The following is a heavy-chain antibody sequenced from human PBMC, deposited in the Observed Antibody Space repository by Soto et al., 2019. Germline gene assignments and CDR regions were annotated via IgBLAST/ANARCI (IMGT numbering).Heavy chain of an antibody. V-gene: IGHV3-11*05. J-gene: IGHJ4*02. CDR1: GFTFSDYY. CDR2: ISSSSSYT. D-gene: IGHD2-2*01. Sequence: QVQLVESGGGLVKPGGSLRLSCAASGFTFSDYYMSWIRQAPGKGLEWVSYISSSSSYTNYADSVKGRFTISRDNAKNSLYLQMNSLRAEDTAVYYCARDDGIGNVVPAAPFDYWGQGTLVTVSS. CDR3: ARDDGIGNVVPAAPFDY.